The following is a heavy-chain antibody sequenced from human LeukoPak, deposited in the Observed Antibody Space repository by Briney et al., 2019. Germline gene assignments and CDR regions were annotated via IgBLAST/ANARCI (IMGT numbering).Heavy chain of an antibody. D-gene: IGHD1-14*01. CDR3: TRDGITSGPTVDY. Sequence: SETLSLTCTVSGGSISGYYWSWIRQPPGKGLEWIAYIHYSGRTKYNPSLKSRTTMSVDTSKNQFSLRLSSVTAADTAVYYCTRDGITSGPTVDYWGQGTLVTVSS. V-gene: IGHV4-59*12. CDR1: GGSISGYY. CDR2: IHYSGRT. J-gene: IGHJ4*02.